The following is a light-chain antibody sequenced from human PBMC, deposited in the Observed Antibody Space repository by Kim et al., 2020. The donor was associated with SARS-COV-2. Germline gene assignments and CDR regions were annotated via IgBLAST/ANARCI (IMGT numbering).Light chain of an antibody. Sequence: DIVMTQTPLSLSVIHGQAASISCKSSQSLLYSDGKTYLYWYLQKPGQPPQLLIYEGSHRFSGVPDRFSVSGSGTDFTLKISRVEAEDVGVYYCMQSLETPYTFGQGTKLEI. V-gene: IGKV2D-29*01. CDR2: EGS. J-gene: IGKJ2*01. CDR1: QSLLYSDGKTY. CDR3: MQSLETPYT.